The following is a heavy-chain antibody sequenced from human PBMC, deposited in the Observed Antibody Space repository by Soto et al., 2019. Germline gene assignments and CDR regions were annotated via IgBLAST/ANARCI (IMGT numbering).Heavy chain of an antibody. CDR3: ATEAASDPSFYYHYMDV. D-gene: IGHD6-25*01. CDR2: MNPNSGNT. Sequence: GSVKVSCKASGYTFTSYNINWVRQATGQGLEWMGWMNPNSGNTGYAEKFQGRVTMTRNSSISTAYMELSGLRSEDTAVYYCATEAASDPSFYYHYMDVWGKGTTVTVSS. J-gene: IGHJ6*03. CDR1: GYTFTSYN. V-gene: IGHV1-8*01.